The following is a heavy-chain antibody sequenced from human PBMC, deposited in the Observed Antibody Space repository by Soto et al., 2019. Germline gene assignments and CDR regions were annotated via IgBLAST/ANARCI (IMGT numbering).Heavy chain of an antibody. CDR2: IYPGDSDT. D-gene: IGHD6-13*01. CDR3: ASTSIAAACKDYSWFDP. J-gene: IGHJ5*02. Sequence: GESLKISCKGSGYSFTSYWIGWVRQMPGKGLEWMGIIYPGDSDTRYSPSFQGQVTISADKSISTAYLQWSSLKASDTAMYYCASTSIAAACKDYSWFDPWGQGTLVTVSS. V-gene: IGHV5-51*01. CDR1: GYSFTSYW.